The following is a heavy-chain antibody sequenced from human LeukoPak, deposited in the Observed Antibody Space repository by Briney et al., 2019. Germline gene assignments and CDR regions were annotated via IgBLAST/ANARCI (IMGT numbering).Heavy chain of an antibody. CDR1: GFIFSSYA. CDR2: ISGSGGRT. CDR3: AKTALAVAGIVPVESELDY. Sequence: PGGSLRLSCAASGFIFSSYAMSWVRLAPGKGLEWISVISGSGGRTDYADSVKGRFTISRDNSKNTLYLQMNSLRAEDTAVYYCAKTALAVAGIVPVESELDYWGQETLVTVSS. V-gene: IGHV3-23*01. D-gene: IGHD6-19*01. J-gene: IGHJ4*02.